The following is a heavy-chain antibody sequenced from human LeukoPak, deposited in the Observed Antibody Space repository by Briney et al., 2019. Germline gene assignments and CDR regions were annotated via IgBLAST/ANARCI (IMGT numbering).Heavy chain of an antibody. D-gene: IGHD3-10*01. CDR2: IWYDGSNK. J-gene: IGHJ6*04. CDR3: ARGDRMVRGNITYGMDV. Sequence: GGSLRLSCAASGFTFSSYGMHWVRQAPGKGLEGVAVIWYDGSNKYYADSVKGRFTISRDNSKNTLYLQMNSLRAEDTAVYYCARGDRMVRGNITYGMDVWGKGTTVTVSS. CDR1: GFTFSSYG. V-gene: IGHV3-33*01.